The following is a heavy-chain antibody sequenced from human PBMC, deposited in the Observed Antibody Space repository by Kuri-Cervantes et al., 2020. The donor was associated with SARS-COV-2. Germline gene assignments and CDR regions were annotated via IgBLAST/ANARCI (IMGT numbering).Heavy chain of an antibody. CDR3: ARDLDSSGYGYYYYGMDV. J-gene: IGHJ6*02. CDR1: GCTFTGYY. D-gene: IGHD3-22*01. CDR2: INPNSGGT. V-gene: IGHV1-2*04. Sequence: ASVKVSCKASGCTFTGYYMHWVRQAPGQGLEWMGWINPNSGGTNYAQKFQGWVTMTRDTSISKAYMELSRLRSDDTAVYYCARDLDSSGYGYYYYGMDVWGQGTTVTVSS.